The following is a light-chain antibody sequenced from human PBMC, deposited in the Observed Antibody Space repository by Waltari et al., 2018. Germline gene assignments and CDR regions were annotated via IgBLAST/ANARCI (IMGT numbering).Light chain of an antibody. Sequence: EIFLRQSPATLSVSAGERAALSCRASQSVGPSLAWYQNRTGQAPRLLIYYASKRAAGIPARFSGSGSVTDFTLAIDTLEPEDFAVYYCQQHNTWPRTFGQGTKVEI. CDR3: QQHNTWPRT. V-gene: IGKV3-11*01. J-gene: IGKJ1*01. CDR1: QSVGPS. CDR2: YAS.